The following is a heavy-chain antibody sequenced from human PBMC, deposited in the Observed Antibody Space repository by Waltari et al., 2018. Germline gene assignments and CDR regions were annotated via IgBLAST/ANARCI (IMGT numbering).Heavy chain of an antibody. D-gene: IGHD4-17*01. J-gene: IGHJ5*02. CDR1: GGSISSGDYY. V-gene: IGHV4-30-4*08. CDR3: ARGDTVTTNWFDP. Sequence: QVQLQESGPGLVKPSQTLSLTCTVSGGSISSGDYYWSWIRQPPGKGLEWIGYIYYSGGTYYNPSLKSRVTISVDTSKNQFSLKLSSVTAADTAVYYCARGDTVTTNWFDPWGQGTLVTVSS. CDR2: IYYSGGT.